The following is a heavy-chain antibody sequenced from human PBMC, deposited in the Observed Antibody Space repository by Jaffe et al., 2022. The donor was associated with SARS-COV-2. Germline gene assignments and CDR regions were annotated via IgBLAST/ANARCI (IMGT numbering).Heavy chain of an antibody. CDR2: IKQDGSEK. J-gene: IGHJ6*02. CDR1: GFTFSSYW. CDR3: AREATTSQSSYYYYYGMDV. Sequence: EVQLVESGGGLVQPGGSLRLSCAASGFTFSSYWMSWVRQAPGKGLEWVANIKQDGSEKYYVDSVKGRFTISRDNAKNSLYLQMNSLRAEDTAVYYCAREATTSQSSYYYYYGMDVWGQGTTVTVSS. V-gene: IGHV3-7*01. D-gene: IGHD4-17*01.